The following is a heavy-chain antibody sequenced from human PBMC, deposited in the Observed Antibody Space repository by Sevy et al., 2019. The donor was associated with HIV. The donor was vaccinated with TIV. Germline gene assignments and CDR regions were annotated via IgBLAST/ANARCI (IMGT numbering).Heavy chain of an antibody. D-gene: IGHD3-9*01. CDR3: ATVAYNDFLTGYPLHFDY. CDR1: GISISAYA. CDR2: ISAAGYST. V-gene: IGHV3-23*01. Sequence: GGSLRLSCSGSGISISAYAMTWVRQTPGKGLEWVSGISAAGYSTYYADSVQGRFSISRGNSKNPFYLQMNSLRADDAALYYCATVAYNDFLTGYPLHFDYWGQGSLVTVSS. J-gene: IGHJ4*02.